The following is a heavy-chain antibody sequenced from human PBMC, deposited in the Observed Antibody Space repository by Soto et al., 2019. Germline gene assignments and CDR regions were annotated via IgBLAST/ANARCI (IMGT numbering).Heavy chain of an antibody. Sequence: GGSLILSCAASGFTFSSYGMHWVRQAPGKGLEWVAVISYDGSNKYYADSVKGRFTISRDNSKNTLYLQMNSLRAEDTAVYYCAKDPRNWNDVRGSDYYYYYGMDVWGQGTTVTVSS. CDR1: GFTFSSYG. J-gene: IGHJ6*02. D-gene: IGHD1-20*01. V-gene: IGHV3-30*18. CDR3: AKDPRNWNDVRGSDYYYYYGMDV. CDR2: ISYDGSNK.